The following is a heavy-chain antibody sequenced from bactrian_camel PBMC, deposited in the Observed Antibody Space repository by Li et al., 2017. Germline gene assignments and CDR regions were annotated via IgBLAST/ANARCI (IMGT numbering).Heavy chain of an antibody. V-gene: IGHV3S53*01. CDR3: KTVAACGALRIFYNY. CDR2: IDVDGNI. D-gene: IGHD3*01. Sequence: HVQLVESGGGSVQAGGSLRLSCAASGHIDSSYCMGWIRRVDGKKLEGVATIDVDGNIKYADSVKGRFTISQDHGKNTVYLQMNSLKPEDTAMYYCKTVAACGALRIFYNYWGQGTQVTVS. CDR1: GHIDSSYC. J-gene: IGHJ4*01.